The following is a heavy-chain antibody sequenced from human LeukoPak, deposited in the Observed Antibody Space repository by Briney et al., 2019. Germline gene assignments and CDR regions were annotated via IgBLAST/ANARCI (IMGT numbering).Heavy chain of an antibody. CDR2: ISYDGSNK. CDR1: GFTFSSYA. D-gene: IGHD3-22*01. V-gene: IGHV3-30*04. Sequence: GGSLRLSCAASGFTFSSYAMHWVRQAPGKGLEWVAVISYDGSNKYYADSVKGRFTISRDNSKNTLYLQMNSLRAEDTAVYCCARSYYDSSGYSIDYWGQGTLVTVSS. CDR3: ARSYYDSSGYSIDY. J-gene: IGHJ4*02.